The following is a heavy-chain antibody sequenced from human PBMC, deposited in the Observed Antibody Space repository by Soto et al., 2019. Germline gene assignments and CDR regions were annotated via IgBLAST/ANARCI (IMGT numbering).Heavy chain of an antibody. Sequence: GGSLRLSCAASGFTFSSYAMSWVRQAPGKGLEWVSAISGSGGSTYYADSVKGRFTISRDNSKNTLYLQMNSLRAEDTAVYYCARGPYIPYYYYYMDVWGKGTTVTVSS. V-gene: IGHV3-23*01. J-gene: IGHJ6*03. CDR2: ISGSGGST. D-gene: IGHD2-21*01. CDR1: GFTFSSYA. CDR3: ARGPYIPYYYYYMDV.